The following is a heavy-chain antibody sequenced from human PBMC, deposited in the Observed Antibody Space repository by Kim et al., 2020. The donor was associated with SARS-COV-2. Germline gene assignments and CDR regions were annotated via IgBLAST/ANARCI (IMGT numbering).Heavy chain of an antibody. J-gene: IGHJ4*02. Sequence: DSVKGRFTISGDSSRNTLYLQMNSLRAEDTAIYYCAKSREYGDHSNGFDCWGQGTLVTVSS. CDR3: AKSREYGDHSNGFDC. D-gene: IGHD4-17*01. V-gene: IGHV3-23*01.